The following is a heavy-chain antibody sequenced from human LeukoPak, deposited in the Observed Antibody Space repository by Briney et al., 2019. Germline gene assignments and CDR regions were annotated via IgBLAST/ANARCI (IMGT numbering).Heavy chain of an antibody. Sequence: SETLSLTCTVSGGSISSSSYYWGWIRQPPGKGLEWIGSIYYSGSTYYNPSLKSRVTISVDTSKNQFSLKLSSVTAADTAVYYCARDQYYYDSSGAITLDYWGQGTLVTVSS. CDR1: GGSISSSSYY. CDR3: ARDQYYYDSSGAITLDY. V-gene: IGHV4-39*07. J-gene: IGHJ4*02. D-gene: IGHD3-22*01. CDR2: IYYSGST.